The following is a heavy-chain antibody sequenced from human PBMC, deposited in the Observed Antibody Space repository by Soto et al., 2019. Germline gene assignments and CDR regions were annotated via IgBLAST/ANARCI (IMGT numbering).Heavy chain of an antibody. J-gene: IGHJ5*02. CDR3: ARVVPGAEAWFGP. CDR2: ISLYSDGT. Sequence: ASVKVSCKTSGYTFSNYGITWVRQAPGQPLEWLGWISLYSDGTSYAQKFRGRVSMTTDTSTTTAYMELRSLRSDDTAVSSCARVVPGAEAWFGPWGQGTLVTVSS. CDR1: GYTFSNYG. V-gene: IGHV1-18*01.